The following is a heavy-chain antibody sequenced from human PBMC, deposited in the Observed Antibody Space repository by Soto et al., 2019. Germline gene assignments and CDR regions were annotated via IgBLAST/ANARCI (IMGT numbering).Heavy chain of an antibody. CDR1: GFTVSSNY. J-gene: IGHJ5*02. CDR3: ARDYTYFYDSSGTRVKGFDP. V-gene: IGHV3-66*01. CDR2: IYSSGST. D-gene: IGHD3-22*01. Sequence: GGSLRLSCAASGFTVSSNYMSWVRQAPGKGLVWVSVIYSSGSTYYADSVKGRFTISRDNSKNTLYLQMNSLRAEDTAVYYCARDYTYFYDSSGTRVKGFDPWGQGTLVTVSS.